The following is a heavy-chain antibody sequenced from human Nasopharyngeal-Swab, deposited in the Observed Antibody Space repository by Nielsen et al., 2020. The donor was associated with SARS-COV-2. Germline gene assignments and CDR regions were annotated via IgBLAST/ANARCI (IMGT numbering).Heavy chain of an antibody. CDR3: ARETDSSGWYATSNWFDP. D-gene: IGHD6-19*01. Sequence: ASVKVSCKASGYTFTGYYMHWVRQAPGQGLEWMGRINPNSGGTNYAQKFQGRVTMTRDTSISTAYMELSRLRSDDTAVYYCARETDSSGWYATSNWFDPWGQGTLVTVSS. J-gene: IGHJ5*02. CDR1: GYTFTGYY. V-gene: IGHV1-2*06. CDR2: INPNSGGT.